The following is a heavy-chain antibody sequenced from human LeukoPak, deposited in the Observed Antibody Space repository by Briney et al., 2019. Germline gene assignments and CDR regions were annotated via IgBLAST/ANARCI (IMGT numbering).Heavy chain of an antibody. CDR1: GYTFTGYY. D-gene: IGHD6-19*01. V-gene: IGHV1-2*02. CDR2: INLNSGGT. J-gene: IGHJ4*02. CDR3: ARVRRGAVAGTDY. Sequence: ASVKVSCRASGYTFTGYYIHWVRQAPGQGLQWMGWINLNSGGTNYAQKFQGRVTMTRDTSISTAYMELSRLRSDDTAVYYCARVRRGAVAGTDYWGQGTLVTVSS.